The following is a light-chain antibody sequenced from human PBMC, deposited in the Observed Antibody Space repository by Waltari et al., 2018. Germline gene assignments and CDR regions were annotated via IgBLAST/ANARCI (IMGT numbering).Light chain of an antibody. CDR3: QQSYSTPYT. CDR2: AAT. V-gene: IGKV1-39*01. CDR1: QNILNF. J-gene: IGKJ2*01. Sequence: DIQMTQSPSSLSASVGDRVTITCRASQNILNFLNWYQQKPGKAPRLLIYAATTLQTGVPARFSGNRSGTDFTLTIRDLQPEDFATYSCQQSYSTPYTFGQGTKMEI.